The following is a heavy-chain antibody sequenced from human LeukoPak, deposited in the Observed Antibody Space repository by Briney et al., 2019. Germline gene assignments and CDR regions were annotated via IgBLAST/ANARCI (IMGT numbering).Heavy chain of an antibody. CDR3: ARDAKAVTTNHWSDP. CDR1: GFTFSDYY. CDR2: ISSSGSTI. J-gene: IGHJ5*02. D-gene: IGHD4-11*01. Sequence: GGSLRLSCAASGFTFSDYYMSWIRQAPGKGLEWVSYISSSGSTIYYADSVKGRFTISRDNAKNSLYLQMNSLRAEDTAVYYCARDAKAVTTNHWSDPWGQGTLVTVSS. V-gene: IGHV3-11*04.